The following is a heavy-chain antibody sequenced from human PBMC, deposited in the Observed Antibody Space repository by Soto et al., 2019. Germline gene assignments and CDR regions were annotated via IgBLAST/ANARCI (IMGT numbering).Heavy chain of an antibody. V-gene: IGHV4-59*01. Sequence: SETLSLTCTVSGGSISSYYWSWIRQPPGKGLEWIGYIYYSGSTNYNSSLKSRVTISVDTSKNQFSLKLSSVTAADTAVYYCASTIFGGNWFDPWGQGTLVTVSS. CDR2: IYYSGST. CDR1: GGSISSYY. D-gene: IGHD3-3*01. J-gene: IGHJ5*02. CDR3: ASTIFGGNWFDP.